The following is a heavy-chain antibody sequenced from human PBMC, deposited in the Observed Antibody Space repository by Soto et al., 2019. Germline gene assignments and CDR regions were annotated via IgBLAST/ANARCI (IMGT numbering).Heavy chain of an antibody. V-gene: IGHV1-18*01. J-gene: IGHJ4*02. CDR3: ARGLGYCSSTSRSEFDY. CDR2: ISAYNGNT. D-gene: IGHD2-2*01. Sequence: ASVKISCKASGYTFTSYGISWVRQAPGQGLEWMGWISAYNGNTNYAQKLQGRVTVTADTSTSTAYMELRSLRSDDTAVYYCARGLGYCSSTSRSEFDYWGQGTLVTVSS. CDR1: GYTFTSYG.